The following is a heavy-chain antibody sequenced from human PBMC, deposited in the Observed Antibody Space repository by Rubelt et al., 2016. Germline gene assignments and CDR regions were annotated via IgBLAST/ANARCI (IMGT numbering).Heavy chain of an antibody. D-gene: IGHD6-13*01. V-gene: IGHV1-46*01. CDR1: GYTFTSYG. CDR2: INPSGGST. J-gene: IGHJ4*02. CDR3: ARDRSSSNL. Sequence: QVQLVQSGAEVKKPGASVKVSCKASGYTFTSYGISWVRQAPGQGLEWMGIINPSGGSTSCAQKFQGIVSITRETSTSTVYREVGSLRSEDTAVYYCARDRSSSNLWGQGTLGTVSS.